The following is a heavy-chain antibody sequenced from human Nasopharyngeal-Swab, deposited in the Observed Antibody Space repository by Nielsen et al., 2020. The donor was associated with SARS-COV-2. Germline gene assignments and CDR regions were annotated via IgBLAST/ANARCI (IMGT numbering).Heavy chain of an antibody. CDR3: ARGVGFCTNGVCYNKDYYYYYYMDV. J-gene: IGHJ6*03. CDR1: GGSISSGSYY. Sequence: SETLSLTCTVSGGSISSGSYYWSWIRQPAGQGLEWIGRIYTSGSTNYNPSLKSRVTISVDTSKNQFSLKLSSVTAADTAVYYCARGVGFCTNGVCYNKDYYYYYYMDVWGKGTTVTVSS. V-gene: IGHV4-61*02. D-gene: IGHD2-8*01. CDR2: IYTSGST.